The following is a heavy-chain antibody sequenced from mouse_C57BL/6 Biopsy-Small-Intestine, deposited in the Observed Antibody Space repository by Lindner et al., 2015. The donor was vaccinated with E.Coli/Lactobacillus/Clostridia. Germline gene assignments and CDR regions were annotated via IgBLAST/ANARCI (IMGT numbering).Heavy chain of an antibody. CDR3: ARRSLDGYYFDY. CDR1: GFTFSDYG. V-gene: IGHV5-17*01. D-gene: IGHD2-3*01. Sequence: SGGALVKPGGSLKLSCAASGFTFSDYGMLWVRQAPEKGLEWVAYISSGSSTIYYADTVKGRFTISRDNAKNTLFLQMTSLRSEDTAMYYCARRSLDGYYFDYWGQGTTLTVSS. CDR2: ISSGSSTI. J-gene: IGHJ2*01.